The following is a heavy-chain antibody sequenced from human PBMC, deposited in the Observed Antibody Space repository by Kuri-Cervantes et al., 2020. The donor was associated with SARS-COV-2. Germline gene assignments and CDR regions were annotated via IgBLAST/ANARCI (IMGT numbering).Heavy chain of an antibody. CDR3: ARDLYQLLYFDY. D-gene: IGHD2-2*01. CDR2: IWYDGSNK. Sequence: GGSLRLSCAVSEFTFSSYAMHWVRQAPGKGLEWVAVIWYDGSNKYYADSVKGRFTISRDNSKNTVYLQMNSLRAEDTAVYYCARDLYQLLYFDYWGQGTLVTVSS. J-gene: IGHJ4*02. CDR1: EFTFSSYA. V-gene: IGHV3-33*01.